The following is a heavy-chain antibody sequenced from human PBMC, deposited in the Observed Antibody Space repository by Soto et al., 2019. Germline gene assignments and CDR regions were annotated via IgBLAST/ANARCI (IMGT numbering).Heavy chain of an antibody. CDR3: ARGRAPRWTYYYGSGSYGWTFDI. Sequence: ASVKVSCKASGYTFTGYYMHWVRQAPGRGLEWMGWINPNSGGTNYAQKFQGWVTMTRDTSISTAYMELSRLRSDDTAVYYCARGRAPRWTYYYGSGSYGWTFDIWGQGTMVTVSS. V-gene: IGHV1-2*04. D-gene: IGHD3-10*01. CDR2: INPNSGGT. J-gene: IGHJ3*02. CDR1: GYTFTGYY.